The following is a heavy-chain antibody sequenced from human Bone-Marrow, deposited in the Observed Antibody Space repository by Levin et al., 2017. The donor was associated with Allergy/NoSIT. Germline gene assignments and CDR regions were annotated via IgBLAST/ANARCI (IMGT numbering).Heavy chain of an antibody. D-gene: IGHD3-10*01. CDR1: GFTVSSHY. V-gene: IGHV3-66*02. CDR2: IYSGGST. J-gene: IGHJ6*03. Sequence: GESLKISCAASGFTVSSHYMSWVRQAPGKGLEWVSVIYSGGSTYYADSVKGRFTISRDNSKNTLYLQMNSLRAEDTAVYYCARVPTYYYGSGSYYGHYYYMDVWGKGTTVTVSS. CDR3: ARVPTYYYGSGSYYGHYYYMDV.